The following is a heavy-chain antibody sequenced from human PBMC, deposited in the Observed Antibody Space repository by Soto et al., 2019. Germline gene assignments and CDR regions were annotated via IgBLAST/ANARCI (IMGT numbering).Heavy chain of an antibody. V-gene: IGHV1-2*02. J-gene: IGHJ4*02. CDR1: GYTFTGYY. D-gene: IGHD4-17*01. CDR2: INPNSGGT. CDR3: AREWGRGVTTWEALDY. Sequence: QVQLVQSGAEVKKPGASVKVSCKASGYTFTGYYMHWVRQAPGQGLEWMGWINPNSGGTNYAQKFQGRVTMTRDTSIGTAYMELGRLRSDDTAVYYCAREWGRGVTTWEALDYWGQGTLVTVSS.